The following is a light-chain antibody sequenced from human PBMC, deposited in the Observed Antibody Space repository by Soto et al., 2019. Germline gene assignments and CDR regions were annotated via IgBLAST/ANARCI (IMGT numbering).Light chain of an antibody. CDR3: SLYTSENTYV. Sequence: QSVLTQPPSVSGSPGQSVTISCTGTSXDFVSYNRVSWYQQPPGTAPKLIIYEASNRPSGVPDRFSGSKSGNTASLTISGLQAADEADYYCSLYTSENTYVFGTGTKVTLL. V-gene: IGLV2-18*01. CDR2: EAS. CDR1: SXDFVSYNR. J-gene: IGLJ1*01.